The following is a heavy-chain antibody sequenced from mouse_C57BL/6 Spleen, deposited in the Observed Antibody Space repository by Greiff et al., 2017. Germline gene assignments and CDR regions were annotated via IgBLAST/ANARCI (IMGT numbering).Heavy chain of an antibody. CDR1: GYTFTSYT. V-gene: IGHV1-4*01. J-gene: IGHJ2*01. Sequence: VQLQQSGAELARPGASVKMSCKASGYTFTSYTMHWVKQRPGQGLEWIGYINPSSGYTKYNEKFKDKATLTADKSSSTAYMQLSSLTSEDSAVYYCARAHYGSGYGYFDYWGQGTTLTVSS. CDR3: ARAHYGSGYGYFDY. CDR2: INPSSGYT. D-gene: IGHD1-1*01.